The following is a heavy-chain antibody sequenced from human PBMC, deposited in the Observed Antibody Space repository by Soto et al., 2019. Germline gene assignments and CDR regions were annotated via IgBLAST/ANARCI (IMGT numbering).Heavy chain of an antibody. CDR2: ISGYNGNT. CDR1: GYTFTSYA. Sequence: ASVKVSCKASGYTFTSYAISWVRQAPGQGLELMGWISGYNGNTNYAQKLQGRVTMTTDTSTSTAYMELRNLRSDDTAVYYCATSTITRIRGVIYFYYGVDVWGQGTTVTVSS. J-gene: IGHJ6*02. CDR3: ATSTITRIRGVIYFYYGVDV. V-gene: IGHV1-18*04. D-gene: IGHD3-10*01.